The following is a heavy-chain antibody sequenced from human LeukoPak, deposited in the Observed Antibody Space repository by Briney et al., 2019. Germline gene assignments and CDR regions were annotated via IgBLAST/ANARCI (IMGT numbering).Heavy chain of an antibody. D-gene: IGHD6-13*01. CDR1: GYSFTSYW. V-gene: IGHV5-51*01. J-gene: IGHJ6*01. Sequence: GESLKISCKGSGYSFTSYWIGWVRQMPGKGLEWMGIIYPGDSDTRYSPSFQGQVTISADKSISTAYLQWSSLKASDTAMYYCARIAKSGSWYFAGTYYYYGMDVWGQGTTVTVSS. CDR2: IYPGDSDT. CDR3: ARIAKSGSWYFAGTYYYYGMDV.